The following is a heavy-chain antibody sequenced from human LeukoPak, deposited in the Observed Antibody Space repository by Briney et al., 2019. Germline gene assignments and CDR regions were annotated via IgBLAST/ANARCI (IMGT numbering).Heavy chain of an antibody. V-gene: IGHV4-59*12. CDR2: IYYSGST. D-gene: IGHD3-22*01. CDR3: ARESSSGYYYTPPSYFDY. CDR1: GGSISSYY. Sequence: NPSETLSLTCTVSGGSISSYYWSWIRQPPGKGLEWIGYIYYSGSTNYNPSLKSRVTISVDTSKNQFSLKLSSVTAADTAVYYCARESSSGYYYTPPSYFDYWGQGTLVTVSS. J-gene: IGHJ4*02.